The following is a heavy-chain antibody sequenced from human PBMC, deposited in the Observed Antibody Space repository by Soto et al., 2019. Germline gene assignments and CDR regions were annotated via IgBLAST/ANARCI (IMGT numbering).Heavy chain of an antibody. D-gene: IGHD2-15*01. J-gene: IGHJ4*02. V-gene: IGHV4-34*01. CDR3: ARAASRYCSGGSCYSGRDY. Sequence: PSETLPLTCAVYGGSFSGYYWNWLRQPPGEGLEWIGKIDQSGSTNYNPSLKSRVTISVDTSKNQFSLKLSSVTAADTAVYYCARAASRYCSGGSCYSGRDYWDQGTLVTVSS. CDR1: GGSFSGYY. CDR2: IDQSGST.